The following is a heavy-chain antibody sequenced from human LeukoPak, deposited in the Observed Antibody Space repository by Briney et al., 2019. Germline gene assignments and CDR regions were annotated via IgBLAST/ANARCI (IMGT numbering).Heavy chain of an antibody. V-gene: IGHV4-34*01. J-gene: IGHJ3*02. CDR1: GFTFSSYS. CDR3: ARGLRYLVWLDAFDI. CDR2: INHSGST. Sequence: PGGSLRLSCAASGFTFSSYSMNWVRQPPGKGLEWIGEINHSGSTNYNPSLKSRVTISVDRSKNRFSLNLSSVTAADTAVYYCARGLRYLVWLDAFDIWGQGTMVTVSS. D-gene: IGHD3-9*01.